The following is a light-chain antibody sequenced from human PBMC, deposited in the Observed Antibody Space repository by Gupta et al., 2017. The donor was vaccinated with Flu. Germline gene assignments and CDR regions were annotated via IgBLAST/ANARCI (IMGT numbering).Light chain of an antibody. J-gene: IGKJ5*01. CDR2: DAS. CDR3: QQRTNWHPEIT. CDR1: QSVSNY. Sequence: EIVLTQSPATLSLFPGERATLSCRASQSVSNYLGWYQQKPGQAPRLLIYDASNRATGVPARFSGSGAGTDFTLTISSREPEDFAVYYCQQRTNWHPEITFGQGTRLEIK. V-gene: IGKV3-11*01.